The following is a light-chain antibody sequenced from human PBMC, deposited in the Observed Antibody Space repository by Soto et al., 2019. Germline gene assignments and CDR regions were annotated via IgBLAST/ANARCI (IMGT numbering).Light chain of an antibody. CDR3: QVWDSSSDHAV. CDR2: YDS. Sequence: SYELTQPPSVSVAPGKTARITCGGNNSGSKSVHWYQQKPGQAPVLVIYYDSDRPSGIPERFSGSNSGNTATLTISRVEAGDEAAYYCQVWDSSSDHAVFGGGTQLTVL. J-gene: IGLJ7*01. CDR1: NSGSKS. V-gene: IGLV3-21*04.